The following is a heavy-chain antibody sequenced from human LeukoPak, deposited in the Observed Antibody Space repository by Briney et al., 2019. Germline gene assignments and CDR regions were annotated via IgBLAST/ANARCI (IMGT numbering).Heavy chain of an antibody. CDR2: IWYDGSNK. V-gene: IGHV3-33*08. J-gene: IGHJ4*02. CDR1: GFTFSSYS. D-gene: IGHD6-13*01. CDR3: ARAGKEAAGTGYFDY. Sequence: GGSLRLSCAASGFTFSSYSMNWVRQAPGKGLEWVAVIWYDGSNKYYADSVKGRFTISRDNSKNTLYLQMNSLRAEDTAVYYCARAGKEAAGTGYFDYGGQGTLVT.